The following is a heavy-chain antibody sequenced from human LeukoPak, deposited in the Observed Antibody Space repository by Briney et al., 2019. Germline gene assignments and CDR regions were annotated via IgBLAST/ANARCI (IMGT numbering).Heavy chain of an antibody. CDR1: GYTFTSYA. Sequence: ASVKVSCKASGYTFTSYAMHWVRQAPGQRLEWMGWINAGNGNTKYSQEFQGRVTITRDTSASTAYMELSSLRSEDMAVYCCARAKCSSTSCYAWFDPWGQGTLVTVSS. CDR2: INAGNGNT. V-gene: IGHV1-3*03. D-gene: IGHD2-2*01. J-gene: IGHJ5*02. CDR3: ARAKCSSTSCYAWFDP.